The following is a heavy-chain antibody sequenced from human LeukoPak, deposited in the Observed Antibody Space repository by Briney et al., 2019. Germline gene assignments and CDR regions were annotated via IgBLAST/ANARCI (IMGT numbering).Heavy chain of an antibody. CDR2: ISGSGGST. D-gene: IGHD2-2*01. J-gene: IGHJ4*02. V-gene: IGHV3-23*01. CDR1: GFTFSSYA. Sequence: PGGSLRLSCAASGFTFSSYAMGWVRQAPGKGLEWVSAISGSGGSTYYADSVKGRFTISRDNSKNTLYLQMNSLRAEDTAVYYCAKGRRYQLLSCFDYWGQGTLVTVSS. CDR3: AKGRRYQLLSCFDY.